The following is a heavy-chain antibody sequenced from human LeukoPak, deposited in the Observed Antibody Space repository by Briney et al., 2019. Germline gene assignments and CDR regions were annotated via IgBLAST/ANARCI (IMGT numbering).Heavy chain of an antibody. J-gene: IGHJ4*02. CDR2: IYYSGST. CDR3: ARGRPHGNDY. D-gene: IGHD4-23*01. Sequence: PSETLSLTCTVSGGSISSYYWSWLRQPPGKGLEWIGYIYYSGSTNYNPSLKSRVTISVDTSKNQFSLKLSSVTAADTAVYYCARGRPHGNDYWGQGTLVTVSS. V-gene: IGHV4-59*01. CDR1: GGSISSYY.